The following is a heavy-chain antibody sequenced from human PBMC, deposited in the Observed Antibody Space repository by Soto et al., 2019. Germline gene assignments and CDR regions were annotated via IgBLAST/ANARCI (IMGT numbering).Heavy chain of an antibody. CDR1: GFTFSSYS. D-gene: IGHD1-26*01. CDR2: ISSSSSYI. CDR3: ASPGRGSYYPYYYYGMDV. J-gene: IGHJ6*02. Sequence: GGSLRLSCAASGFTFSSYSMNWVRQAPGKGLEWVSSISSSSSYIYYADSVKGRFTISRDNAKNSLYLQMNSLRAEDTAVYCCASPGRGSYYPYYYYGMDVWGQGTTVTVSS. V-gene: IGHV3-21*01.